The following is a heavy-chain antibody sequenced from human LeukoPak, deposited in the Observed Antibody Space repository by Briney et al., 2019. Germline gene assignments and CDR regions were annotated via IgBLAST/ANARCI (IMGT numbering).Heavy chain of an antibody. Sequence: SETLSLTCTVSGGSISSGGYYWSWIRQPPGKGLEWIGYIYHSGSTYYNPPLKSRVTISVDRSKNQFSLKLSSVTAADTAVYYCARMGRDGVADVWGKGTTVTVSS. J-gene: IGHJ6*04. V-gene: IGHV4-30-2*01. CDR3: ARMGRDGVADV. D-gene: IGHD3-3*01. CDR1: GGSISSGGYY. CDR2: IYHSGST.